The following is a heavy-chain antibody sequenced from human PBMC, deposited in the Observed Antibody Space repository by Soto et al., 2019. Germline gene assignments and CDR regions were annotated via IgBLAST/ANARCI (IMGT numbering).Heavy chain of an antibody. CDR3: VRECPQAHFDV. V-gene: IGHV3-74*01. CDR1: GFSFGHYW. J-gene: IGHJ4*02. D-gene: IGHD3-9*01. Sequence: GGSLRLSCAASGFSFGHYWMHWVRQAPGKGLVWVAHVDVDGSTTHYADFVGGRFTVSRANAKNTLYLQMDSLRGDDAAVYYCVRECPQAHFDVWGQGTLVTVSS. CDR2: VDVDGSTT.